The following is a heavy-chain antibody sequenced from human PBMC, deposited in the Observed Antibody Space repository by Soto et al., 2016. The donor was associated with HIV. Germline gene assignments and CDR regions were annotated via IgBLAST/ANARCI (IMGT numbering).Heavy chain of an antibody. CDR1: GFTFSSYS. V-gene: IGHV3-48*01. CDR3: ASPFYGYYYYMDV. D-gene: IGHD4-17*01. Sequence: EVQLVESGGGLVQPGGSLRLSCAASGFTFSSYSMNWVRQAPGKGLEWVSYISSSSSTIYYADSVKGRFTISRDNAKNSLYLQMNSLRAEDTAVYYCASPFYGYYYYMDVWGKGTTVTVSS. J-gene: IGHJ6*03. CDR2: ISSSSSTI.